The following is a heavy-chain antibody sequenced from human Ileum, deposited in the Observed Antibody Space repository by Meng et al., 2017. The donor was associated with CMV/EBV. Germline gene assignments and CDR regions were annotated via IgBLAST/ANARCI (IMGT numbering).Heavy chain of an antibody. D-gene: IGHD1-26*01. Sequence: RYLTLSCAASGFTFSNYAMSWVRQAPGKGLEWVSSISGSGMTTYYADSVKGRFTISRDNSKNTLYLQMNSLRPEDTALYYCGKDMGYWGQGTLVTVSS. V-gene: IGHV3-23*01. CDR3: GKDMGY. J-gene: IGHJ4*02. CDR1: GFTFSNYA. CDR2: ISGSGMTT.